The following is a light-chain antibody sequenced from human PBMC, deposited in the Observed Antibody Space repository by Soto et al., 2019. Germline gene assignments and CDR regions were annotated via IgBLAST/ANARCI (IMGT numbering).Light chain of an antibody. CDR3: QEYDNWPPEGT. Sequence: TVLTQSPATLSVSPGERASLSCRASQSVSINLAWYQQKPGQAPRLLIYGASTRATGIPARVSGSGSGTEFTLTVNSLQSEDFAVYYCQEYDNWPPEGTFGQGTKVEV. V-gene: IGKV3-15*01. CDR2: GAS. J-gene: IGKJ1*01. CDR1: QSVSIN.